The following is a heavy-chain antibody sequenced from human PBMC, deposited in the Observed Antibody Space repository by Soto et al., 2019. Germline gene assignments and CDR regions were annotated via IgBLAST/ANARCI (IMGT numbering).Heavy chain of an antibody. V-gene: IGHV1-3*01. CDR2: INAGNGNT. J-gene: IGHJ3*02. CDR3: ARDVAGDAFDI. Sequence: ASVKVSCKTSGYTFTSYAMRWVRQAPGQRLEWMGWINAGNGNTKYSQKFQGRVTITRDTSASTAYMELSSLRSEDTAVYYCARDVAGDAFDIWGQGTMVTVSS. CDR1: GYTFTSYA.